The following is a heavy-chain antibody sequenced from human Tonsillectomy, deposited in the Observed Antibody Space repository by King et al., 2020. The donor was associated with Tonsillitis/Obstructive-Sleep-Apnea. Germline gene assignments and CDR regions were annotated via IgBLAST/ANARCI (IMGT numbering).Heavy chain of an antibody. CDR3: ARLGSEMATPKEGYFDY. V-gene: IGHV4-59*08. CDR1: GGSISSYY. D-gene: IGHD5-24*01. CDR2: IYYSGST. J-gene: IGHJ4*02. Sequence: QLQESGPGLVKPSETLSLTCTVSGGSISSYYWSCIRQPPGKGLEWIGYIYYSGSTNYNPSLKSRVTLSVDTSKNQFSLKLSSVTAADTAVYYCARLGSEMATPKEGYFDYWGQGTLVTVSS.